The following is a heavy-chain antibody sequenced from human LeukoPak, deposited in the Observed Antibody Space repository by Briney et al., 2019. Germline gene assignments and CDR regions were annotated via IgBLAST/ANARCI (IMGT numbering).Heavy chain of an antibody. Sequence: GGALRLSCTASGFALSTYDMNGVRQAPGKGLEGVSYISGGSTYIYYTDSVKGRFTISRDNAKHSLNLQMERLSAEDTAVYYCARESGIMVGAYYYYYMDVWGIGTTVTVSS. D-gene: IGHD1-26*01. V-gene: IGHV3-21*01. CDR1: GFALSTYD. CDR2: ISGGSTYI. J-gene: IGHJ6*03. CDR3: ARESGIMVGAYYYYYMDV.